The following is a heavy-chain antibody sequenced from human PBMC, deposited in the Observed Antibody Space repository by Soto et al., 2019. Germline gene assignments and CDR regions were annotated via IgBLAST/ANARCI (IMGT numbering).Heavy chain of an antibody. Sequence: GGSLRLSCAASGFTFSSYAMSWVRQAPGKGLEWVSAISGSGGSTYYADSVKGRFTISRDNSKNTLYLQMNSLRAEDTAVYYCAKPREMRVPAAMGGGYFDYWGQGTLVTVSS. J-gene: IGHJ4*02. V-gene: IGHV3-23*01. D-gene: IGHD2-2*01. CDR3: AKPREMRVPAAMGGGYFDY. CDR1: GFTFSSYA. CDR2: ISGSGGST.